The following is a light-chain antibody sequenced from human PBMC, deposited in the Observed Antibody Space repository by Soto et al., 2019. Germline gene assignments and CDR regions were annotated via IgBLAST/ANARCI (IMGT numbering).Light chain of an antibody. V-gene: IGLV2-23*02. CDR3: CSYAGSSYV. CDR1: SSDVGSYNL. Sequence: QSVLTQPASVSGSPGQSITISCTGTSSDVGSYNLVSWYQHHPGKAPKLMIYEVTKRPSGVSNRFSGSKSGNTASLTISGLQAEDEADYYCCSYAGSSYVFGTGTKVTVL. CDR2: EVT. J-gene: IGLJ1*01.